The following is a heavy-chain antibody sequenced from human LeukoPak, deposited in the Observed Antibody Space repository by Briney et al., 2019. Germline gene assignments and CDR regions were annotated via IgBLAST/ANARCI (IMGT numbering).Heavy chain of an antibody. V-gene: IGHV4-59*08. J-gene: IGHJ5*02. D-gene: IGHD4-23*01. CDR2: FYYDGNT. CDR3: ARGMVVTPRSHWFDP. CDR1: GGSISSYV. Sequence: SETLSLTCTVSGGSISSYVWSWVRQPPGKGLEWIGYFYYDGNTIYNPSLKSRVTISVDTSKNQFSLKLSSVTAADTAVYYCARGMVVTPRSHWFDPWGQGTLVTVSS.